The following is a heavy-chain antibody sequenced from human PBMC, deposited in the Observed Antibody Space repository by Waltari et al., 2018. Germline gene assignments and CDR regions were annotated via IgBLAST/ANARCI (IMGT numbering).Heavy chain of an antibody. CDR3: ARGTDITMVRGVIIMSWFDP. V-gene: IGHV4-34*01. Sequence: EWVGEINHSGSTNYNPSRKSRVTISVDTSKNQFSLKLSSVTAADTAVYYCARGTDITMVRGVIIMSWFDPWGQGTLVTVSS. CDR2: INHSGST. J-gene: IGHJ5*02. D-gene: IGHD3-10*01.